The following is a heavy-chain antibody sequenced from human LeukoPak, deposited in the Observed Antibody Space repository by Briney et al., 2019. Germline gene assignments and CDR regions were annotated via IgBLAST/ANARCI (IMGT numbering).Heavy chain of an antibody. CDR2: ISWNSGSI. J-gene: IGHJ4*02. V-gene: IGHV3-9*03. CDR3: AKDRRSSGYGQEFDY. D-gene: IGHD5-12*01. CDR1: GFTFDDYA. Sequence: PGGSLRLSCAASGFTFDDYAMHWVRQAPGKGLEWVSGISWNSGSIGYADSVKGRFTISRDNAKNSLYLQMNSLRAEDMALYYCAKDRRSSGYGQEFDYWGQGTLVTVSS.